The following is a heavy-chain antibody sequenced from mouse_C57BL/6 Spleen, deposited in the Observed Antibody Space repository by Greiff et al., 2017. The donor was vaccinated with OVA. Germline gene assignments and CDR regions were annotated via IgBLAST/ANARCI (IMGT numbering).Heavy chain of an antibody. V-gene: IGHV1-15*01. CDR2: IDPETGGT. D-gene: IGHD2-1*01. CDR1: GYTFTDYE. CDR3: TRLNYGNYDYFDY. Sequence: VQLQQSGAELVRPGASVTLSCKASGYTFTDYEMHWVKQTPVHGLEWIGAIDPETGGTAYNQKFKGKAILTADKSSSTAYMELRSLTSEDSAVYYCTRLNYGNYDYFDYWGQGTTLTVSS. J-gene: IGHJ2*01.